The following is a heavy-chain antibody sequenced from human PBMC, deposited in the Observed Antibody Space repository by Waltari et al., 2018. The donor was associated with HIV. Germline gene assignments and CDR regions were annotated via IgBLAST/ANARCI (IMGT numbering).Heavy chain of an antibody. J-gene: IGHJ4*02. CDR1: GGFFSGYF. V-gene: IGHV4-34*01. CDR3: ARKGIVVVPAAIEPYYFDY. D-gene: IGHD2-2*02. Sequence: QVQLQQWGAGLLKPSENLSLTCAVYGGFFSGYFWSWFPQPPGWGLEWIGEINHSGSTNYNPSLKSRVTISVDTSKNQFSLKLSSVTAADTAVYYCARKGIVVVPAAIEPYYFDYWGQGTLVTVSS. CDR2: INHSGST.